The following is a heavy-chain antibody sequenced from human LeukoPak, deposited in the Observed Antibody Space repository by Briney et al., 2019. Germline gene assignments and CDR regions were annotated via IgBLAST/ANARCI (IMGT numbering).Heavy chain of an antibody. CDR1: GFTFSSSA. D-gene: IGHD1-7*01. Sequence: GGSLRLSCAASGFTFSSSAMNWVRQAPGKGLEWVSAISGSGGSTHYADSVKGRFTISRDNSKNTLFLQMNSLRAEDTAVYYCAKDGKTRNWNYYQAKPVYWGQGTLVTVSS. V-gene: IGHV3-23*01. CDR2: ISGSGGST. J-gene: IGHJ4*02. CDR3: AKDGKTRNWNYYQAKPVY.